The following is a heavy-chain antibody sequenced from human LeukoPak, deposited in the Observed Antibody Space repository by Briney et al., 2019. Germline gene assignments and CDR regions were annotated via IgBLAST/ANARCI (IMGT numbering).Heavy chain of an antibody. CDR3: ARDTDGTSYYDVLTGYYLDF. J-gene: IGHJ4*02. CDR2: ISYDGSNK. Sequence: GGSLRLSCAASGFTFSSYGMHWVRQAPGKGLEWVAVISYDGSNKYYADSVKGRFTISRDNSKNTVYLQMNSLRAEDTAVYYCARDTDGTSYYDVLTGYYLDFWGQGTLVTVSS. D-gene: IGHD3-9*01. V-gene: IGHV3-30*03. CDR1: GFTFSSYG.